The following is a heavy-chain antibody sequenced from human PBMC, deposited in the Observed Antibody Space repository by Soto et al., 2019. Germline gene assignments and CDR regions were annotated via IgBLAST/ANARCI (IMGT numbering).Heavy chain of an antibody. Sequence: PSETLSLTCTVSGGSISSYYWSWIRQPPGKGLEWIGYIYYSGSTNYNPSLKSRVTISVDTSKNQFSLKLSSVTAADTAVYYCAREGYCSGGSCYRGSVDYWGQGTLVTVSS. D-gene: IGHD2-15*01. CDR3: AREGYCSGGSCYRGSVDY. J-gene: IGHJ4*02. CDR2: IYYSGST. CDR1: GGSISSYY. V-gene: IGHV4-59*01.